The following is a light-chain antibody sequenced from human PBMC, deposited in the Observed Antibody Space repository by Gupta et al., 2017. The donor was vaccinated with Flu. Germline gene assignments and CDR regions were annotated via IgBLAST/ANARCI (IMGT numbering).Light chain of an antibody. CDR2: DAA. J-gene: IGKJ2*03. Sequence: DIQLTQYPSSLSASVGDRVTITCQASQDISNYLNWYQQQPGKAPKLLIFDAANLATGVPSRFIGGGSGPDGSSPSSSLRPDDISTYYYHQYDNLYPSFGHGTKLDIK. CDR1: QDISNY. CDR3: HQYDNLYPS. V-gene: IGKV1-33*01.